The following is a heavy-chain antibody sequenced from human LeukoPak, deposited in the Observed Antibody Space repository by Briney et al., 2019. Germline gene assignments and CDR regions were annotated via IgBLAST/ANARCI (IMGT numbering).Heavy chain of an antibody. Sequence: PSQTLSLTCTVSGVSISSGGYYWSWIRQPAGKGLEWIGRVYTSGSTDYNPSLKSRVTISVDTSKNQFSLKLSSVTAADTAVYYCARDRAVAGTWIWDYWGQGTLVTVSS. V-gene: IGHV4-61*02. CDR3: ARDRAVAGTWIWDY. D-gene: IGHD6-19*01. CDR1: GVSISSGGYY. J-gene: IGHJ4*02. CDR2: VYTSGST.